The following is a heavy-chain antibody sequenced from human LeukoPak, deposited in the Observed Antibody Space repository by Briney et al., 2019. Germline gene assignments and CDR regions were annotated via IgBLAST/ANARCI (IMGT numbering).Heavy chain of an antibody. D-gene: IGHD3-16*01. J-gene: IGHJ4*02. CDR3: AKEDRRGRHFDY. V-gene: IGHV3-9*01. Sequence: PGGSLRLSCAASGFTFNSYAMHWVRQAPGKGLEGVAVISWNSGSIGYADSVKGRFTISRDTAKNSLYLQMNSLTAEDTALYYCAKEDRRGRHFDYWGQGTLVTVSS. CDR1: GFTFNSYA. CDR2: ISWNSGSI.